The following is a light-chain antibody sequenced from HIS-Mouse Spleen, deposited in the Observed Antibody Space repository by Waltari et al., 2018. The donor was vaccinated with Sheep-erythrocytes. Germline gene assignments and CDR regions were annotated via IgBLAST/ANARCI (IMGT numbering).Light chain of an antibody. CDR1: QGISS. Sequence: PSSVSASVGDRVTITCRASQGISSWFGWYQQKPGQSPVLVIYQDSKRPSGIPERFSGSNSGNTATLTISGTQAMDEADYYCQAWDSSTAWVFGGGTKLTVL. CDR3: QAWDSSTAWV. V-gene: IGLV3-1*01. CDR2: QDS. J-gene: IGLJ3*02.